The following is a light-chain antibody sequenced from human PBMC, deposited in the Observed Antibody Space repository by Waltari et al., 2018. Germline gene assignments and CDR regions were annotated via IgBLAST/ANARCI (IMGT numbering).Light chain of an antibody. J-gene: IGKJ2*01. V-gene: IGKV1-5*03. Sequence: DVQMTQSPSSLSASVGDRVTVTCRPSQSISNWLAWYQQKPGKAPQLLIYSTSTVATGVPSRFSGSGSGTEFSLTISSLQPDDFATYYCQQYHSFPYSFGQGTRLEI. CDR2: STS. CDR1: QSISNW. CDR3: QQYHSFPYS.